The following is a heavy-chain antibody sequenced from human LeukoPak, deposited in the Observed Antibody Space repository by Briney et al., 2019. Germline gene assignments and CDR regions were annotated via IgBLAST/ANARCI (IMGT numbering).Heavy chain of an antibody. CDR1: GFTLSSYW. CDR2: IKQDGSDK. Sequence: GGSLRLSCAASGFTLSSYWMSWVRQAPGKGLEWGAHIKQDGSDKYYVDSVKGRFAISRDNAKNSLYLQMNSLRAEDTALYYCARYATSSGSRWLEPWGQGTLVTVSS. CDR3: ARYATSSGSRWLEP. J-gene: IGHJ5*02. V-gene: IGHV3-7*01. D-gene: IGHD6-19*01.